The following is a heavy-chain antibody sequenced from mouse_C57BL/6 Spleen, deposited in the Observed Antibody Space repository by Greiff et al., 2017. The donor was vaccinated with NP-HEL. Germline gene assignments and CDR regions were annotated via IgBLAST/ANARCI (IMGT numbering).Heavy chain of an antibody. V-gene: IGHV3-6*01. D-gene: IGHD1-1*01. J-gene: IGHJ1*03. CDR2: ISYDGSN. CDR3: AREGPTPVVATRYFDV. Sequence: EVQLQQSGPGLVKPSQSLSLTCSVTGYSITSGYYWNWIRQFPGNKLEWMGYISYDGSNNYNPSLKNRISITRDTSKNQFFLKLNSVTTEDTATYYCAREGPTPVVATRYFDVWGTGTTVTVSS. CDR1: GYSITSGYY.